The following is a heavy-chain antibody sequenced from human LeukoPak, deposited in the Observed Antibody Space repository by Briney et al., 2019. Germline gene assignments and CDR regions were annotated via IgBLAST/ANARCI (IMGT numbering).Heavy chain of an antibody. Sequence: SVKVSCKASGYTFTSYGISWVRQAPGQGLEWMGGIIPIFGTANYAQKFQGRVTITADESTSTAYMELSSLRSEDTAVYYCARGTYYYDSSGYYPSEYYFDYWGQGTLVTVSS. CDR1: GYTFTSYG. CDR2: IIPIFGTA. D-gene: IGHD3-22*01. V-gene: IGHV1-69*13. CDR3: ARGTYYYDSSGYYPSEYYFDY. J-gene: IGHJ4*02.